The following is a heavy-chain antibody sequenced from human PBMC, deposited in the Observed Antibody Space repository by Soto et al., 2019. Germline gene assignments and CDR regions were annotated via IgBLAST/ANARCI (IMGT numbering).Heavy chain of an antibody. D-gene: IGHD3-10*01. CDR1: GFTFSSYA. CDR2: ISGSGGST. Sequence: EVQLLESGGGLVQPGGSLRLSCAASGFTFSSYAMSWVRQAPGKGLEWVSAISGSGGSTYHADSVKGRFTISRDNSKNTLYLQMNSLRAEDTAVYYCAKDYVVLLWFGELLVDYFDYWGQGTPVTVSS. CDR3: AKDYVVLLWFGELLVDYFDY. V-gene: IGHV3-23*01. J-gene: IGHJ4*02.